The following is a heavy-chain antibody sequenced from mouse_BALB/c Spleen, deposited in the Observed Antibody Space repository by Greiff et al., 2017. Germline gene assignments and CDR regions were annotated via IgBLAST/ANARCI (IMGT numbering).Heavy chain of an antibody. Sequence: EVKLMESGPSLVKPSQTLSLTCSVTGDSITSGYWNWIRKFPGNKLEYMGYISYSGSTYYNPSLKSRISITRDTSKNQYYLQLNSVTTEDTATYYCARYHGNYQAWFAYWGQGTLVTVSA. D-gene: IGHD2-1*01. CDR3: ARYHGNYQAWFAY. CDR1: GDSITSGY. V-gene: IGHV3-8*02. CDR2: ISYSGST. J-gene: IGHJ3*01.